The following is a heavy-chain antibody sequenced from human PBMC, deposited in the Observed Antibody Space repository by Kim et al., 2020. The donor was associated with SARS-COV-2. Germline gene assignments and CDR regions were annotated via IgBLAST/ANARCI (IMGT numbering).Heavy chain of an antibody. CDR1: GFTFSSYG. D-gene: IGHD3-10*01. Sequence: GGSLRLSCAASGFTFSSYGMHWVRQAPGKGLEWVAVIWYDGSNKYYADSVKGRFTISRDNSKNTLYLQMNSLRAEDTAVYYCAKDHSVRAAIDAFDIWGQGTMVTVSS. V-gene: IGHV3-33*06. CDR3: AKDHSVRAAIDAFDI. CDR2: IWYDGSNK. J-gene: IGHJ3*02.